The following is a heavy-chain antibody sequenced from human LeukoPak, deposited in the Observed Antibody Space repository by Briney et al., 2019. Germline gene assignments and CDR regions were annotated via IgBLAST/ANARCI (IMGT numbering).Heavy chain of an antibody. Sequence: SETLSLTCTVSGGSISSSDYYWGWIRQPPGKGLEWIGSIFYSGTTYYNPSLKSRVTISVDTSKNQFSLKLSSVTAADTAVYYCAGSYYYDSSGYSHPFDYWGQGTLVTVSS. V-gene: IGHV4-39*01. J-gene: IGHJ4*02. CDR1: GGSISSSDYY. CDR3: AGSYYYDSSGYSHPFDY. D-gene: IGHD3-22*01. CDR2: IFYSGTT.